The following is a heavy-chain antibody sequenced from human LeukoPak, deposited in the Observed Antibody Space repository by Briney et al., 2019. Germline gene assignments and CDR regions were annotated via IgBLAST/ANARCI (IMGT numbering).Heavy chain of an antibody. V-gene: IGHV1-46*01. D-gene: IGHD3-22*01. CDR2: INPSGGST. J-gene: IGHJ3*02. Sequence: ASVKVSCKASGYTFTSYYMHWVRQAPGQGLEWMGIINPSGGSTSYAQRFQGRVTMTRDTSTSTVYMELSSLRSEDTAVYYCARGGDYYDSSGYSGAFDIWGQGTMVTVSS. CDR1: GYTFTSYY. CDR3: ARGGDYYDSSGYSGAFDI.